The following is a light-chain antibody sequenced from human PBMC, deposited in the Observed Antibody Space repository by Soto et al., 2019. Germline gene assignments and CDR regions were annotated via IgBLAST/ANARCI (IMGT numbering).Light chain of an antibody. CDR2: DVS. Sequence: QSALTQPASVSGSPGQSITISCTGTSSDVGGYNYVSWYQQHPGKAPKLMIYDVSNRPSGVSNRFSGSKSGNTASLTISGLQAEDESDDYCSSYTSSSTLSVVFGGGTKVTVL. CDR3: SSYTSSSTLSVV. V-gene: IGLV2-14*01. J-gene: IGLJ2*01. CDR1: SSDVGGYNY.